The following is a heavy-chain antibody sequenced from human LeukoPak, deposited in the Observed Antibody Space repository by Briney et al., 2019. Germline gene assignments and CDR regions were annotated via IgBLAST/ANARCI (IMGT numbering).Heavy chain of an antibody. CDR3: ARRGHSRTNDY. V-gene: IGHV3-11*04. Sequence: GGSLRLSCAASGFTFSDYYMTWIRQAPGKGLEWVSYISSSGSTIYYADSVKGRFTISRDNAKNTVYLQMNSLRAEDTAVYYCARRGHSRTNDYWGQGTLVTVSS. CDR2: ISSSGSTI. CDR1: GFTFSDYY. J-gene: IGHJ4*02. D-gene: IGHD5-18*01.